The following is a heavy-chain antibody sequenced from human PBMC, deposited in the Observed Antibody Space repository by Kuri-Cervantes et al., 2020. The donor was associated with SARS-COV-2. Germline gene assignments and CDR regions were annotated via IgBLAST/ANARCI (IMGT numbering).Heavy chain of an antibody. D-gene: IGHD3-9*01. Sequence: SETLSLTCAVYGESLSDYYWNWIRQPPGKGLEWIGELNDSGSTHYNTGSTNYNPSLKSRLSLSVDTSKNQFSLKLTSVTAADTAIYYCARHYAFDRFHKWGQGTQVTVSS. CDR2: LNDSGSTHYNTGST. CDR3: ARHYAFDRFHK. J-gene: IGHJ4*02. CDR1: GESLSDYY. V-gene: IGHV4-34*01.